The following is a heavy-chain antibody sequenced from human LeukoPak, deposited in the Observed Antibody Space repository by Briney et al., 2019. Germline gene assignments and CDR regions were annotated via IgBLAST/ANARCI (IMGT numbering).Heavy chain of an antibody. CDR3: STYDFWSVSYAFDS. CDR1: GFTFSNAW. V-gene: IGHV3-15*01. CDR2: IKRKTDGGTT. D-gene: IGHD3-3*01. Sequence: GGSLRPSCAASGFTFSNAWMSWVRQAPVKGLEWVGRIKRKTDGGTTDYAAAVKGRFTITRDESKNTLYLQMNSLKTEDTAVYYCSTYDFWSVSYAFDSWGQGTMVTVSS. J-gene: IGHJ3*02.